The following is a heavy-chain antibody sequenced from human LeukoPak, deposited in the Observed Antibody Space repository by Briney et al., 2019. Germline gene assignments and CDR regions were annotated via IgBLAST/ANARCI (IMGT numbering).Heavy chain of an antibody. CDR3: ARPSGLEGKRDYYYYGMDV. Sequence: GGSLRLSCAASGFTFSGYYMSWIRQAPGKGLESVSYISSSGSTIYYADSVKGRFTISRDNAKNSLYLQMNSLRAEDTAVYYCARPSGLEGKRDYYYYGMDVWGQRATVTVSS. D-gene: IGHD1-26*01. CDR2: ISSSGSTI. J-gene: IGHJ6*02. CDR1: GFTFSGYY. V-gene: IGHV3-11*01.